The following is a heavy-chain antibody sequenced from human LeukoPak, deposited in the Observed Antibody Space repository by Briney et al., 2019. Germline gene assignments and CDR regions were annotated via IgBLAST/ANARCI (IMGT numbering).Heavy chain of an antibody. V-gene: IGHV4-39*07. Sequence: PSETLSLTCTVSGDSISSSSSYWGWIRQPPGEGLEWIGSIYYSGSTYYNTSLKSRVTISVDTSKNQFSLKLSSVTAADTAVYYCLSGSYYFSLYYWGQGTLVTVSS. J-gene: IGHJ4*02. CDR3: LSGSYYFSLYY. CDR2: IYYSGST. CDR1: GDSISSSSSY. D-gene: IGHD1-26*01.